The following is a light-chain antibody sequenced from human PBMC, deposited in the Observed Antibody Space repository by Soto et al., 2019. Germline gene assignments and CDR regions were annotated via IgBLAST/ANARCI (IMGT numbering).Light chain of an antibody. CDR2: GAS. Sequence: ESVLTQSPGTLSLSPGERATLSCRASQTIIGNYLAWYQQKPGQAPRRLIYGASNRATGVPDRFSGSYSGTYFSLTITRLEPEDFAVYYCERHVNSVYIVGQGTRLEIK. CDR3: ERHVNSVYI. J-gene: IGKJ2*01. CDR1: QTIIGNY. V-gene: IGKV3-20*01.